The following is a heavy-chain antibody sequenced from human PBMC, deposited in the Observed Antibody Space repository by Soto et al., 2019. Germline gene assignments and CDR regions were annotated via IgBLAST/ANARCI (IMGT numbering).Heavy chain of an antibody. Sequence: SETLSLTCTVYAGSISPYYWSWIRQTPGQGLEWIAYTYYSGSTNYNHSLGRRVTISVDTCKKQCSPKLSSVTAADTAVYYCARASYYSDSFGYFLDSWGQGTLVTVSS. V-gene: IGHV4-59*01. CDR3: ARASYYSDSFGYFLDS. J-gene: IGHJ4*02. CDR1: AGSISPYY. CDR2: TYYSGST. D-gene: IGHD3-22*01.